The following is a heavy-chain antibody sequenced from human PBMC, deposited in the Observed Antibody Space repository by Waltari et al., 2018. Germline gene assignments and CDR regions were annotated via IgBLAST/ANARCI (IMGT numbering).Heavy chain of an antibody. CDR3: AREVSSSWDYFDY. Sequence: QVQLVESGGDLVKPGGSLRLSCAASGFTFSDYYMSWIRQAPGKGLEWVSYISSSGSSIYYADSVKGRFTISRDNAKNSLSLQMNSLRPEDTAVYYCAREVSSSWDYFDYWGQGTLVTVSS. CDR2: ISSSGSSI. D-gene: IGHD6-13*01. CDR1: GFTFSDYY. J-gene: IGHJ4*02. V-gene: IGHV3-11*04.